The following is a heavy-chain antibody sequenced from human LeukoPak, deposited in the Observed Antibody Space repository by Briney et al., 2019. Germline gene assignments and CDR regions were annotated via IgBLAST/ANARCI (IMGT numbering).Heavy chain of an antibody. CDR1: GYTFTSYY. CDR3: ARDGDYYDSSGYTDY. V-gene: IGHV1-46*01. Sequence: GASVKVSCTASGYTFTSYYMHWVRQAPGQGLEWMGIINPSGGSTSYAQKFQGRVTMTRDMSTSTVYMELSSLRSEDTAVYYCARDGDYYDSSGYTDYWGQGTLVTVSS. D-gene: IGHD3-22*01. J-gene: IGHJ4*02. CDR2: INPSGGST.